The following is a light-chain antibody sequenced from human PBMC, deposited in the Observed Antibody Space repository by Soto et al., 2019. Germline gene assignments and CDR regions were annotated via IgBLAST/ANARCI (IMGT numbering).Light chain of an antibody. CDR1: QSVSSY. CDR3: QQYASSLPYT. J-gene: IGKJ2*01. Sequence: EIVLTQSSATLSLSPGERATLSCRASQSVSSYLAWYQQKPGQAPRLLIYDASNRATGIPARFSGSGSGTDFTLTISSLEPEDFAVYYCQQYASSLPYTFGQGTKVDIK. CDR2: DAS. V-gene: IGKV3-11*01.